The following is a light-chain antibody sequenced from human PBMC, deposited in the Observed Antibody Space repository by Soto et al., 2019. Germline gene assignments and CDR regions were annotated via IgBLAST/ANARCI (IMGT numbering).Light chain of an antibody. CDR1: QSVGSN. CDR2: GAS. J-gene: IGKJ1*01. CDR3: QQYGSSPGT. V-gene: IGKV3-20*01. Sequence: HSPAPLSVSPGERTTLACRASQSVGSNLAWYQQKPCQAPRLLIYGASSRATGIPDRFSGSGSGTDFTLTISRLEPEDFAVYYCQQYGSSPGTFGQGTKVDIK.